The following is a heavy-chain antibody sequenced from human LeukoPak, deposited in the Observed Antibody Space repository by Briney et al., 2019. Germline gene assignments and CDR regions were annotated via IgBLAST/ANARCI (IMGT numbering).Heavy chain of an antibody. D-gene: IGHD6-13*01. Sequence: PGGSLRLSCAASGFTFSSYGMHWVRQAPGKGLEWVAFIRYDGSNKYYADSVKGRFTISRDNSKNTLYLQMNSLRAEDTAVYYCARLTGSSWNYYYYYMDVWGKGTTVTISS. CDR1: GFTFSSYG. V-gene: IGHV3-30*02. CDR3: ARLTGSSWNYYYYYMDV. CDR2: IRYDGSNK. J-gene: IGHJ6*03.